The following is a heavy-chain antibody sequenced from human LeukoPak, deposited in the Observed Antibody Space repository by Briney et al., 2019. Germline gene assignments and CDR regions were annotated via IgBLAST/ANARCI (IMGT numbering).Heavy chain of an antibody. Sequence: SETLSLTCTVSGGSISSYYWSWIRQPPGKGLEWIGYIYYSGSTNYNPSLKSRVTISVDTSKNQFSLKLSSVTAADTAVYYCASGCSSTSCYRALGYWGQGTLVTVSS. V-gene: IGHV4-59*01. J-gene: IGHJ4*02. D-gene: IGHD2-2*01. CDR2: IYYSGST. CDR3: ASGCSSTSCYRALGY. CDR1: GGSISSYY.